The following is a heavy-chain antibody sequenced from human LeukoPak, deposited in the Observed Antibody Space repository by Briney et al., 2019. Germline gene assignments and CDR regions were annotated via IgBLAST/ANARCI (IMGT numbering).Heavy chain of an antibody. D-gene: IGHD5-12*01. CDR3: ARDYGATDDYHFDY. V-gene: IGHV4-4*02. CDR1: GGSISGNNW. CDR2: IYHSAST. J-gene: IGHJ4*02. Sequence: PSETLSLTCAVSGGSISGNNWWSWVRQPPGKGLEWIGEIYHSASTNYNPSLKSRVTISVDKSKNQFSLKLSSVTAADTAVYYCARDYGATDDYHFDYWGQGTLVTVSS.